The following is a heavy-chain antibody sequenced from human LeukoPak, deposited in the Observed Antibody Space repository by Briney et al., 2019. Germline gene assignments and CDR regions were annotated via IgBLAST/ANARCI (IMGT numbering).Heavy chain of an antibody. CDR1: GFTFSTYA. J-gene: IGHJ4*02. Sequence: PGGSLRLSCAASGFTFSTYAMRWFRQAPGKGLEWVAIIWYDATKQYYADSVNGRFTISRDNSKNTLYLQMNSLRAEDTAVYYCARARGSFSYFFDYWGQGTLVTVSS. D-gene: IGHD1-26*01. CDR3: ARARGSFSYFFDY. V-gene: IGHV3-33*01. CDR2: IWYDATKQ.